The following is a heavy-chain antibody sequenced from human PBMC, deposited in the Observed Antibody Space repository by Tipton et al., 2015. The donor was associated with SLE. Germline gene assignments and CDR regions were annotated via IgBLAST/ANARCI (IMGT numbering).Heavy chain of an antibody. CDR2: IYHSGST. J-gene: IGHJ6*03. D-gene: IGHD6-6*01. V-gene: IGHV4-4*02. CDR3: ARGNPRIAARPLYYYYYMDV. Sequence: TLSLTCTVSGGSISSANWWSWVRQPPGKGLEWIGYIYHSGSTYYNPSPKSRVTISVDTSKNQFSLKLSSVTAADTAVYYCARGNPRIAARPLYYYYYMDVWGKGTTVTVSS. CDR1: GGSISSANW.